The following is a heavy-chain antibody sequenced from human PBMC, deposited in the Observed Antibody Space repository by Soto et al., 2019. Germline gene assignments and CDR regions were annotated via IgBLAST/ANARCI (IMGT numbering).Heavy chain of an antibody. D-gene: IGHD6-19*01. V-gene: IGHV3-33*01. J-gene: IGHJ4*02. CDR3: ARDEGDSGWFYFDY. CDR2: MWYDGSNK. CDR1: GFTFSSYG. Sequence: QVQLVESGGGVVQPGRSLRLSCAASGFTFSSYGMHWVRQAPGKGLEWVAVMWYDGSNKYYADSVKGRFTISRDNSRTTLYLQMSSLRAEDTAVYYCARDEGDSGWFYFDYWGQGTLVTVS.